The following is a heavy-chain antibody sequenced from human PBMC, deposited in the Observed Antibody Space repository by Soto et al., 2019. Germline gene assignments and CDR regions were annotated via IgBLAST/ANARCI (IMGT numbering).Heavy chain of an antibody. J-gene: IGHJ4*02. CDR2: ISSSGITI. CDR1: GFTFSDYY. V-gene: IGHV3-11*01. Sequence: QVQLVESGGGLVKPGGSLRLSCAASGFTFSDYYMSWIRQAPGKGLEWVSYISSSGITIYYADPVKGRFTISRDNAKNTLYLQMNSLGAEDTAVYYCARVSSGITIFGVVIAPFDYWGQGTLVTVSS. D-gene: IGHD3-3*01. CDR3: ARVSSGITIFGVVIAPFDY.